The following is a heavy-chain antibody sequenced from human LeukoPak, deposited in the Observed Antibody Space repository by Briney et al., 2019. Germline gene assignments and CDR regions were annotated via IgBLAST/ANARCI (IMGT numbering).Heavy chain of an antibody. CDR1: GFTFGNYG. J-gene: IGHJ3*02. Sequence: GGSLRLSCAASGFTFGNYGMSWVRQAPGKGLEWVANIKQDGSEKYYVDSVKGRFTISRDNAKNSLYLQMNSLRAEDTAVYYWARVGDYYDSSGYYYAEGAFDIWGQGTMVTVSS. CDR3: ARVGDYYDSSGYYYAEGAFDI. D-gene: IGHD3-22*01. CDR2: IKQDGSEK. V-gene: IGHV3-7*01.